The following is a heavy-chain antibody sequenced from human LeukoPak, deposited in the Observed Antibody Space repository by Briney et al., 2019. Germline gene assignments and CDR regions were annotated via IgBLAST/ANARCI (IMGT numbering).Heavy chain of an antibody. CDR2: IYYSGNT. V-gene: IGHV4-59*12. J-gene: IGHJ3*02. Sequence: PSETLSLTCSVSGGSISPYYWTWIRQPPGKGLEWIGYIYYSGNTNYNPSLKSRVTISVDTSRNQLSLKLSSVTAADTAVYYCARGEKWDLHAFDMWGQGTVVTVSS. D-gene: IGHD1-26*01. CDR3: ARGEKWDLHAFDM. CDR1: GGSISPYY.